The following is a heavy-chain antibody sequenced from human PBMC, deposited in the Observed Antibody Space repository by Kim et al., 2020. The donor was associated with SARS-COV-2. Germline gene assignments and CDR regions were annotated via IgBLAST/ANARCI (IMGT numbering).Heavy chain of an antibody. Sequence: ETLSLTCAVYGGSFSGYYWSWIRQPPGKGLEWIGEINHSGSTNYNPSLKSRVTISVDTSKNQFSLKLSSVTAADTAVYYCARGRVVVVPAAMWYYYYGMDVWGQGTTVTVSS. V-gene: IGHV4-34*01. CDR3: ARGRVVVVPAAMWYYYYGMDV. CDR2: INHSGST. D-gene: IGHD2-2*01. CDR1: GGSFSGYY. J-gene: IGHJ6*02.